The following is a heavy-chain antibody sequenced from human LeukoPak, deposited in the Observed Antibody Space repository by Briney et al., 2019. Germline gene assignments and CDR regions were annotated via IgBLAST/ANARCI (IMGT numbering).Heavy chain of an antibody. Sequence: PSETLSLTCAVYGGSFSGYYWSWIRQPPGKGLEWIGEINHSGSTYYNPSLKSRVTLVDTSKNQFSLKLNSVTAADTAVYYCATYKYDYVWGNQHFDYWGQGTLVAVSS. V-gene: IGHV4-34*01. CDR3: ATYKYDYVWGNQHFDY. D-gene: IGHD3-16*01. J-gene: IGHJ4*02. CDR1: GGSFSGYY. CDR2: INHSGST.